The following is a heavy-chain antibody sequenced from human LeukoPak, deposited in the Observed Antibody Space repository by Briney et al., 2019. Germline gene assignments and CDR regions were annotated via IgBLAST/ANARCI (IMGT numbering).Heavy chain of an antibody. CDR1: GFTFSSYW. V-gene: IGHV3-74*01. CDR3: ARDGRQYGMDV. J-gene: IGHJ6*02. CDR2: INSDGSST. Sequence: GGSLRLSCAASGFTFSSYWVHWVRQAPGKGLVWVSRINSDGSSTSYADSVKGRFTISRDSAKNTLYLQMNSLRAEDTAVYYCARDGRQYGMDVWGQGTTVTVSS.